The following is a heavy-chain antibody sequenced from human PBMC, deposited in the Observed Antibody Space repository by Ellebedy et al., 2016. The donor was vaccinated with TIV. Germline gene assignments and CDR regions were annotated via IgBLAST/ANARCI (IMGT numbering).Heavy chain of an antibody. Sequence: GGSLRLSXAASGFTFSSYSMNWVRQAPGKGLEWVSSISSSSSYIYYADSVKGRFTISRDNAKNSLYLQMNSLRAEDTAVYYCARNRIAYNWFDPWGQGTLVTVSS. V-gene: IGHV3-21*04. D-gene: IGHD6-13*01. CDR1: GFTFSSYS. CDR3: ARNRIAYNWFDP. CDR2: ISSSSSYI. J-gene: IGHJ5*02.